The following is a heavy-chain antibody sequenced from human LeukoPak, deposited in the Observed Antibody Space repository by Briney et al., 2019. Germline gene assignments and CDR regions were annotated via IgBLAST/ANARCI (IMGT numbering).Heavy chain of an antibody. CDR1: GGSISSGGYS. CDR3: ARLAGLYYYYYYYMDV. J-gene: IGHJ6*03. D-gene: IGHD3-3*02. Sequence: SETLSLTCAVSGGSISSGGYSWSWIRQPPGKGLEWIGYIYYSGSTYYNPSLKSRVTISVDTSKNQFSLKLSSVTAADTAVYYCARLAGLYYYYYYYMDVWGKGTTVTVSS. V-gene: IGHV4-30-4*07. CDR2: IYYSGST.